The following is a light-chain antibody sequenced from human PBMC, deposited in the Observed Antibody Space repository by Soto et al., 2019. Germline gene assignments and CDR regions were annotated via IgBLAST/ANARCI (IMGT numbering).Light chain of an antibody. J-gene: IGKJ1*01. CDR1: QGISSY. CDR3: QQYNGYSTWT. V-gene: IGKV1-16*01. Sequence: DIQMTQSPSTLSASVGDRVTITCRASQGISSYLAWYQQKPGKAPKLLIYAASSLQSGVPSRFSGSGSGTDFTLTFSSLQPEDFATYYCQQYNGYSTWTFGQGTKVDIK. CDR2: AAS.